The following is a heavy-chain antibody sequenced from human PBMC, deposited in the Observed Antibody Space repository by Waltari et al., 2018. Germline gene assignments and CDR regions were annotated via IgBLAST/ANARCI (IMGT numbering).Heavy chain of an antibody. CDR2: NNQSGST. J-gene: IGHJ5*02. V-gene: IGHV4-34*01. CDR3: ARGPYSRRAAVWFDP. D-gene: IGHD6-13*01. Sequence: QVQLQQWGAGLLKPSETLSLTCAGYGGSFSGYYWSWIRQPPGKGLEWIGENNQSGSTNSNPSLKSRVTISVDTSKNQFPRKLRSVTGADTAVYYCARGPYSRRAAVWFDPWGQGTLVTVSS. CDR1: GGSFSGYY.